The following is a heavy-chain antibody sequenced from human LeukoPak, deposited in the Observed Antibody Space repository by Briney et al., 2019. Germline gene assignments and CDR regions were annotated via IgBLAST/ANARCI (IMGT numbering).Heavy chain of an antibody. CDR1: GGSISSSSYY. CDR3: ASTIVGATTPFYY. J-gene: IGHJ4*02. V-gene: IGHV4-39*01. Sequence: PSETLSLTCTVSGGSISSSSYYWGWIRQPPGKGLEWIGSIYYSGSTYYNPSLKSRVTISVDTSKNRFSLKLSSVTAADTAVYYCASTIVGATTPFYYWGQGTLVTVSS. CDR2: IYYSGST. D-gene: IGHD1-26*01.